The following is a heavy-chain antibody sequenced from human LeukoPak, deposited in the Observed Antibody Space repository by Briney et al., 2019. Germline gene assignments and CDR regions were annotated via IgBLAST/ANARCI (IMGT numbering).Heavy chain of an antibody. J-gene: IGHJ4*02. CDR1: GGTSNSHA. CDR3: ATTNDGGGYQWGDFFDF. D-gene: IGHD3-22*01. CDR2: IIPHLGTT. V-gene: IGHV1-69*04. Sequence: GASVKVSCKASGGTSNSHAISCVRQAPGQGLEWMGRIIPHLGTTNRAQNFQDRVTLTADKSTNTAYMELTSLTSDDTAVYYCATTNDGGGYQWGDFFDFWGQGTQVTVSS.